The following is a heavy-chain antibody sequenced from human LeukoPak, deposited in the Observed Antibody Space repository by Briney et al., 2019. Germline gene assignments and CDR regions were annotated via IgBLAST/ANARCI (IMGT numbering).Heavy chain of an antibody. CDR3: ARSLSPDIVVVPAAIETADYYYYYMDV. D-gene: IGHD2-2*01. Sequence: ASVKVSCKASGGTFSSYAISWVRQAPGQGLEWKGRIIPIFGTANYAQKFQGRVTITADKSTSTAYMELSSLRSEDTAVYYCARSLSPDIVVVPAAIETADYYYYYMDVWGKGTTVTVSS. J-gene: IGHJ6*03. V-gene: IGHV1-69*06. CDR2: IIPIFGTA. CDR1: GGTFSSYA.